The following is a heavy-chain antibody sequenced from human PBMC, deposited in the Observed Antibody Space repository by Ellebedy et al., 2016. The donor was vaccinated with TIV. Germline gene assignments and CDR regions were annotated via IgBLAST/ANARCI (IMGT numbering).Heavy chain of an antibody. J-gene: IGHJ4*02. D-gene: IGHD3-10*01. CDR3: ARSYYGSGSPDY. V-gene: IGHV3-23*01. CDR2: VSGSGGTT. CDR1: GFTFSSYT. Sequence: PGGSLRLSCAASGFTFSSYTMNWVRQAPGTGLEWVSAVSGSGGTTYYADSVKGRFTISRDNAKNSLYLQMNSLRGEDTALYYCARSYYGSGSPDYWGQGTLVTVSS.